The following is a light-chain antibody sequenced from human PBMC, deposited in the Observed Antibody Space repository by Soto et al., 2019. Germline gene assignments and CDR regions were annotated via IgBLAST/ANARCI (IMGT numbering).Light chain of an antibody. V-gene: IGKV3-20*01. CDR2: GAS. CDR3: QQYASSVT. CDR1: QSVSSTF. Sequence: LAPRGRATLSCRASQSVSSTFFAWYQLTPGQAPRLLIYGASNRATGIPDRFSGSGSGTDFTLTISRLEPEDFAVYYCQQYASSVTFGQGTKVEIK. J-gene: IGKJ1*01.